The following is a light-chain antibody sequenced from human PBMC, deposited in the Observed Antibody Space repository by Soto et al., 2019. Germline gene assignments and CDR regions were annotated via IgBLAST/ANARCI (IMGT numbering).Light chain of an antibody. J-gene: IGLJ3*02. Sequence: QSVLTQPPSVSGAPGQRVSISCTGSASNIGAGYDVHWYQHLPGTAPKLLIYDTTNRPSGVPGRFSGYKSGTSASLAITGLQAEDDADYYCQSYDTSLRGWVFGGGTKLTVL. V-gene: IGLV1-40*01. CDR1: ASNIGAGYD. CDR3: QSYDTSLRGWV. CDR2: DTT.